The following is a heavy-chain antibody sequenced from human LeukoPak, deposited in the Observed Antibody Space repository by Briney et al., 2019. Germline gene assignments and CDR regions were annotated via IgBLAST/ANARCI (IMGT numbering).Heavy chain of an antibody. V-gene: IGHV3-30*03. Sequence: PGGSLRLSCAASGFTFSSYGMHWVRQAPGKGLEWVAVISYDGSNKYYADSVKGRFTISRDNSKNTLYLQMNSLRAEDTAVYYCARGRQQLAFWGQGTLVTVSS. CDR3: ARGRQQLAF. J-gene: IGHJ4*02. CDR1: GFTFSSYG. D-gene: IGHD6-13*01. CDR2: ISYDGSNK.